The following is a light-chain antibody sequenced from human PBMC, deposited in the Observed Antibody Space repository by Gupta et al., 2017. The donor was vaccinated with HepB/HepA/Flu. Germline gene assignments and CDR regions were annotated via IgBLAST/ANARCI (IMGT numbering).Light chain of an antibody. Sequence: DVVMTQSPLSLPVTFGQPTSISCRSSQSLVYSDGNTYLTWFQQRPGQSPRILIYKVSNRDSGVPVRFSGSGSGTDFTMKISRVEAEDVGVYYCMQGIHWPRTFGQGTKVEIK. V-gene: IGKV2-30*01. J-gene: IGKJ1*01. CDR2: KVS. CDR3: MQGIHWPRT. CDR1: QSLVYSDGNTY.